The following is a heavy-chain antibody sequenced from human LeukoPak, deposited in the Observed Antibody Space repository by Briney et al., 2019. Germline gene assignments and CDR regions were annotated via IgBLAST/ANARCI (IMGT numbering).Heavy chain of an antibody. J-gene: IGHJ4*02. V-gene: IGHV3-21*01. CDR1: GFTFSNSS. Sequence: GGSLRLSCAASGFTFSNSSMNWVRQAPGKGLEWVSPISSSSSYIYYADSVKGRFTISRDNAKNSLYLQMNSLRAEDTAVYYCARGLSTVIDYWGQGTLVNVSS. CDR2: ISSSSSYI. D-gene: IGHD5/OR15-5a*01. CDR3: ARGLSTVIDY.